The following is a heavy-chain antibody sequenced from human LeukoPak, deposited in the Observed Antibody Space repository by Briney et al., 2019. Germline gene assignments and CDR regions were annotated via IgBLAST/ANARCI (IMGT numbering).Heavy chain of an antibody. CDR2: IIPIFGTA. D-gene: IGHD2-2*01. Sequence: SVKVSCKASGGTFSSHAISWVRQAPGQGLEWMGGIIPIFGTANYAQKFQGRVTITADESTSTAYMELSSLRSEDTAVYYCARRMGVPNNWFDPWGQGTLVTVSS. CDR3: ARRMGVPNNWFDP. J-gene: IGHJ5*02. V-gene: IGHV1-69*13. CDR1: GGTFSSHA.